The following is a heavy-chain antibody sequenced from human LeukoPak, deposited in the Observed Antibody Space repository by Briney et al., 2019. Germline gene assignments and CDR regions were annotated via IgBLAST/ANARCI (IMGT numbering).Heavy chain of an antibody. V-gene: IGHV1-69*06. CDR3: ARDPALTQP. D-gene: IGHD1-14*01. Sequence: SVKVSCKASGYTFTSHFMHWVRQAPGQGLEWMGGIIPIFGTANYAQKFHGRVTITADKSTSTAYMELSSLRSEDTAVYYCARDPALTQPWGQGTLVTVSS. CDR1: GYTFTSHF. CDR2: IIPIFGTA. J-gene: IGHJ5*02.